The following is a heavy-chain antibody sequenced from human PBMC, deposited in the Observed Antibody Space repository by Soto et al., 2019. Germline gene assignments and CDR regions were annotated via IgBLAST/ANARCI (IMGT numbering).Heavy chain of an antibody. CDR2: INESGST. CDR3: ARGSGIVALPGELEDVNYDY. Sequence: SETLSLTCAVYGQSFSGHSWAWIRQPPGKGLEWIGEINESGSTYYNPSLKSRVTISTDTSKNQFSLKLSSVSAADTAAYFCARGSGIVALPGELEDVNYDYWGQGTLVTVS. J-gene: IGHJ4*02. V-gene: IGHV4-34*01. D-gene: IGHD1-1*01. CDR1: GQSFSGHS.